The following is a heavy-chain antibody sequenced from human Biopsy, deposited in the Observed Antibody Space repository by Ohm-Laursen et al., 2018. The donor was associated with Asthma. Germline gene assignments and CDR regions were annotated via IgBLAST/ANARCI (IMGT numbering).Heavy chain of an antibody. CDR1: GFTFKDAW. D-gene: IGHD5-18*01. V-gene: IGHV3-23*01. CDR2: INGGGDRT. Sequence: SLRLSCAASGFTFKDAWMSWVRQAPGKGLEWVSSINGGGDRTWYADSVKGRFSISRDNSKSTVYLQMNSLRAEDTAVYYCARDGRGYIYGGEGFDYWGQGTLVTVSS. CDR3: ARDGRGYIYGGEGFDY. J-gene: IGHJ4*02.